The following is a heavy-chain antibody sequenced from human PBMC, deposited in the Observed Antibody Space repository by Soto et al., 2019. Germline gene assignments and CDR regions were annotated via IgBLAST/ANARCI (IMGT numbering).Heavy chain of an antibody. V-gene: IGHV4-30-4*01. CDR2: IYKRATT. CDR1: GDAISNRDYF. CDR3: ARGLYCLTGRCFPNWFDS. J-gene: IGHJ5*01. Sequence: SETLSLTCSVSGDAISNRDYFWAWIRQPPEQALESIGYIYKRATTYYNPSFECRIAISVDTSKSQFSLNVTSVTAADTAVYFCARGLYCLTGRCFPNWFDSWGQGALVTVSS. D-gene: IGHD7-27*01.